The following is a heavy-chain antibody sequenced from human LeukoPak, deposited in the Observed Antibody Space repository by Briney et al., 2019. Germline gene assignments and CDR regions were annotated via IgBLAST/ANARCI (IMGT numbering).Heavy chain of an antibody. Sequence: ASVKVSFKASGYTFTKYYMHWVRQAPGQGLEWMGWINPNSGGIDYAQKLQGRVSMTRDTSISTAYMELSRLRSDDTAVYYCARDLGLQLRGTMIVVVPWGQGTLVTVSS. CDR3: ARDLGLQLRGTMIVVVP. D-gene: IGHD3-22*01. CDR2: INPNSGGI. V-gene: IGHV1-2*02. CDR1: GYTFTKYY. J-gene: IGHJ5*02.